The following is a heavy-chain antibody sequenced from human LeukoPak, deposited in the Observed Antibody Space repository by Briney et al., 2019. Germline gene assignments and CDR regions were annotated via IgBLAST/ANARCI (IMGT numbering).Heavy chain of an antibody. CDR1: GGSLSSYY. Sequence: SETLSLTCTVSGGSLSSYYWSWIRQPPGKGLEWIGYIYYSGSTNYNPSLKSRVTISVDTSKNQFSLKLSSVTAADTAVYYCARGSSWYHDAFDIWGQGTMVTVSS. D-gene: IGHD6-13*01. V-gene: IGHV4-59*01. J-gene: IGHJ3*02. CDR3: ARGSSWYHDAFDI. CDR2: IYYSGST.